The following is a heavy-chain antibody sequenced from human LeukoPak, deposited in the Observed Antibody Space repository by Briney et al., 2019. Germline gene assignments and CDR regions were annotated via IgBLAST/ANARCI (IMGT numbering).Heavy chain of an antibody. D-gene: IGHD6-13*01. Sequence: PSETLSLTCTVSGGSISISTYFWAWIRQPPGKGLEWIGGISYSGSIYYNPSLQSRVTISLDTSKNQFSLRLRSVTAADSAVYYCARPPREAGADYWGQGTLVTVSS. CDR2: ISYSGSI. CDR3: ARPPREAGADY. J-gene: IGHJ4*02. CDR1: GGSISISTYF. V-gene: IGHV4-39*01.